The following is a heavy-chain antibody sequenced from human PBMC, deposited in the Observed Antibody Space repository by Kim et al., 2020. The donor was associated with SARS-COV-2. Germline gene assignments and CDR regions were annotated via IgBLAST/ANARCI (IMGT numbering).Heavy chain of an antibody. CDR3: ARDPSIAVAGTCLDY. CDR1: GFTFSSYW. CDR2: IKQDGSEK. J-gene: IGHJ4*02. D-gene: IGHD6-19*01. Sequence: GGSLRLSCAASGFTFSSYWMSWVRQAPGKGLEWVANIKQDGSEKYYVDSVKGRFTISRDNAKNSLYLQMNSLRAEDTAVYYCARDPSIAVAGTCLDYWGQGTLVTVSS. V-gene: IGHV3-7*03.